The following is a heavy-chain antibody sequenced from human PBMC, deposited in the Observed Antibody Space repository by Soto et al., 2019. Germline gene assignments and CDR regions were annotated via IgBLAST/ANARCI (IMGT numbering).Heavy chain of an antibody. CDR3: PKAEPLLEWFGELSYGMDV. D-gene: IGHD3-10*01. CDR1: GFTFSSYA. V-gene: IGHV3-23*01. J-gene: IGHJ6*02. Sequence: GGSLRLSCAASGFTFSSYAMSWVRQAPGKGLEWVSAISGSGGSTYYADSVKGRFTISRDNSKNTLYLQMNSLRAEDTAVYYCPKAEPLLEWFGELSYGMDVWGQGTTVTVSS. CDR2: ISGSGGST.